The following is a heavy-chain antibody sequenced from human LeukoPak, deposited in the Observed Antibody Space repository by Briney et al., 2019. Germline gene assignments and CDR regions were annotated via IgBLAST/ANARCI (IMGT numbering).Heavy chain of an antibody. V-gene: IGHV3-48*04. CDR2: ISSDSSTI. CDR1: GFTFSTYS. Sequence: GGSLRLSCAASGFTFSTYSINWVRQAPGKGLEWVSYISSDSSTIYYADSLKGRFTISRDNAKNSLYLQMNSLRAEDTAVYYCARFPRTYYLDVWGKGTTVTVSS. J-gene: IGHJ6*03. CDR3: ARFPRTYYLDV.